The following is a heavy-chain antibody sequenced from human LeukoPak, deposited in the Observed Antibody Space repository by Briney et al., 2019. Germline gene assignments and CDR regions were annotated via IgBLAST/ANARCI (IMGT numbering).Heavy chain of an antibody. D-gene: IGHD5-12*01. V-gene: IGHV4-39*07. CDR3: ARFRRSQWLRGFDP. CDR2: IYYSGST. J-gene: IGHJ5*02. Sequence: KPSETLSLTCTVSGGSISSSSYYWGWIRQPPGKGLEWIGSIYYSGSTYYNPSLKSRVTISVDTSKNQFSLKLSSVTAADTAVYYCARFRRSQWLRGFDPWGQGTLVTVSS. CDR1: GGSISSSSYY.